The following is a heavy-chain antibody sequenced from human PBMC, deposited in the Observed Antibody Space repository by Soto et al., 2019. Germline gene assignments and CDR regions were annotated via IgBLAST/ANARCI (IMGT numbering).Heavy chain of an antibody. Sequence: PSETLSLTCTVSGGSMRNYFWTWIRQPPGQGLEWVGYIHYSGTTSFFPSYNPSLRSRVTIAEDTSKNQFSLKLLSVTTADTAVYFCAAGEASSRNLAPYYLDFWGQGTLVTVYS. CDR2: IHYSGTT. D-gene: IGHD6-13*01. CDR1: GGSMRNYF. CDR3: AAGEASSRNLAPYYLDF. V-gene: IGHV4-59*01. J-gene: IGHJ4*02.